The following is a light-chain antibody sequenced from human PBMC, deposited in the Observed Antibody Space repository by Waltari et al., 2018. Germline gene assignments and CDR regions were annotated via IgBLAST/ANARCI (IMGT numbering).Light chain of an antibody. J-gene: IGLJ2*01. Sequence: SSELTQDPTVSVALGQTVRITCQGDSLGRYNPSCYQQRPGQAPILVFYGQSSRPSGLPDRFSGSISGNTASLTITGAQAEDEADYYCHSRDSSSTRFFGGGTRLTV. CDR2: GQS. CDR3: HSRDSSSTRF. V-gene: IGLV3-19*01. CDR1: SLGRYN.